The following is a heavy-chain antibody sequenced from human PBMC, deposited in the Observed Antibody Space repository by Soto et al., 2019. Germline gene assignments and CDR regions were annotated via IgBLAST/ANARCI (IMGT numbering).Heavy chain of an antibody. V-gene: IGHV1-69*13. CDR3: ARDYGGNSDYYYYYGMDV. CDR1: GRTFSSYA. D-gene: IGHD2-21*02. J-gene: IGHJ6*02. Sequence: SVKASCTASGRTFSSYAISWVRQAPGQGLEWMGGIIPIFGTANYAQKFQGRVTITADESTSTAYMELSSLRSEDTAVYYCARDYGGNSDYYYYYGMDVWGQGT. CDR2: IIPIFGTA.